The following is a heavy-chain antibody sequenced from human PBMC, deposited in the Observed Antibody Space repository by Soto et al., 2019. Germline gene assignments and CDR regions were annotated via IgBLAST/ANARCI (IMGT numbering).Heavy chain of an antibody. D-gene: IGHD3-9*01. CDR1: GVTFSSYE. V-gene: IGHV3-48*03. CDR3: ARESGSADYDILTGYHTYYYYGMEV. J-gene: IGHJ6*04. CDR2: ISSSGSTI. Sequence: PXGSLRLSCAASGVTFSSYEMNWVRQAPGKGLDWVSYISSSGSTIYYADSVKGRFTISRDNAKNSLYLQMNSLRAEDTAVYYCARESGSADYDILTGYHTYYYYGMEVWGKGTTVTVSS.